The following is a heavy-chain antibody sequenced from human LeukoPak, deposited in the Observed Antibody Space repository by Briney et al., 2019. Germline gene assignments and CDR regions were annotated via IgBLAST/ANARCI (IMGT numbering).Heavy chain of an antibody. J-gene: IGHJ3*02. CDR1: GFTFDDYA. D-gene: IGHD3-22*01. Sequence: GGSLRLSCAASGFTFDDYAMHWVRQAPGKGLEWVSGISWNSGSIGYADSVKGRFTISRDNAKNSLYLQMNSLRAEDTALYYCAKVGYYDSSGYYLSAFDIWGQGTMVTVSS. CDR3: AKVGYYDSSGYYLSAFDI. V-gene: IGHV3-9*01. CDR2: ISWNSGSI.